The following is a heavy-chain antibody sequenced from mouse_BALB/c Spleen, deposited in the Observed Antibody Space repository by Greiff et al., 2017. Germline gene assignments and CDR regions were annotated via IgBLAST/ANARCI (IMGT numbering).Heavy chain of an antibody. CDR3: ARGLSTAGDFDV. J-gene: IGHJ1*01. D-gene: IGHD1-2*01. Sequence: DVKLVESGGGLVKPGGSLKLSCAASGFTFSSYAMSWVRQTPEKRLEWVASISSGGSTYYPDSVKGRFTISRDNARNILYLQMSSLRSEDTAMYYCARGLSTAGDFDVWGAGTTVTVSS. CDR1: GFTFSSYA. CDR2: ISSGGST. V-gene: IGHV5-6-5*01.